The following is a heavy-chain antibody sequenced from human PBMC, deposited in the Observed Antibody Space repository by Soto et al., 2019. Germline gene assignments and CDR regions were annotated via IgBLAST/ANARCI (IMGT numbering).Heavy chain of an antibody. CDR1: VCTFTIYH. J-gene: IGHJ5*02. Sequence: VSLKVSCKASVCTFTIYHINWLRQATGQGLEWMGWMNPNSGNTGYAQKFQGRVTMTRNTSISTAYMELSSLRSEDTAVYYCARVQQLGGYLWGQGPLVTVSS. CDR2: MNPNSGNT. V-gene: IGHV1-8*01. CDR3: ARVQQLGGYL. D-gene: IGHD6-13*01.